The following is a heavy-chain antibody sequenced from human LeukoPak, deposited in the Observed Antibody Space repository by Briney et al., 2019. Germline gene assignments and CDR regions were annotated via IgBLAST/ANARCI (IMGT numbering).Heavy chain of an antibody. Sequence: GGSLRLSCAASGFTFSSYEMNWVRQAPGKGLEWVSYISSSGSTIYYADSVKGRFTISRDNAKNSLYLQMNSLRAEDTAVYYCARVGPGAAAGTGWFDPWGQGTLVTVSS. J-gene: IGHJ5*02. CDR1: GFTFSSYE. V-gene: IGHV3-48*03. CDR2: ISSSGSTI. CDR3: ARVGPGAAAGTGWFDP. D-gene: IGHD6-13*01.